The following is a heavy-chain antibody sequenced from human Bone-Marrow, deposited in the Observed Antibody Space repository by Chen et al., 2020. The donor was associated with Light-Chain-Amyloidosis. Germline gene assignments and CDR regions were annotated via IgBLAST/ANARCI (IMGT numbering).Heavy chain of an antibody. CDR1: GYAFTSFG. D-gene: IGHD6-19*01. J-gene: IGHJ4*02. V-gene: IGHV1-18*04. CDR3: VRDLSQWLEPSIFFDY. CDR2: ISGYNGYT. Sequence: QVQLVQSGAEVKKPGASVKVSCKTSGYAFTSFGISWVRQAPGQGLEWMGWISGYNGYTNYVQRLQGRVTMTTDTSTSTVYMELRSLKSDDTAMYYCVRDLSQWLEPSIFFDYWGQGTLVTVSS.